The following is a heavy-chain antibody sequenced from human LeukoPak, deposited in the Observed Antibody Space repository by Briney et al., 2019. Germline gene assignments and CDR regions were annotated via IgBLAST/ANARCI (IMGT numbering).Heavy chain of an antibody. V-gene: IGHV3-48*01. CDR1: VFPFSIYK. D-gene: IGHD5-12*01. Sequence: GGSLRLSCAASVFPFSIYKMMWVRQAPGKGLEWLSYISTGSSFIYYADSVKGRFTISRDNARNSLYLQMNSLRAEDTAVYYCERATPPDVWGKGTTVTVSS. CDR3: ERATPPDV. J-gene: IGHJ6*04. CDR2: ISTGSSFI.